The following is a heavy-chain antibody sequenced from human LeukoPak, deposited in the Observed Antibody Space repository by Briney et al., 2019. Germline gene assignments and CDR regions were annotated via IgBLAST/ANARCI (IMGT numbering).Heavy chain of an antibody. V-gene: IGHV4-4*07. CDR2: IYNSGST. CDR1: GGSISSYY. Sequence: KTSETLSLTCTVSGGSISSYYWSWIRQPAGKGLEWIGRIYNSGSTNYNPSLKSRVTMSVDTSKNQFSLKLSSVTAADTAVYYCARTGYCSSASCYTASRPYYYYYMDVWGKGTTVTVSS. J-gene: IGHJ6*03. CDR3: ARTGYCSSASCYTASRPYYYYYMDV. D-gene: IGHD2-2*02.